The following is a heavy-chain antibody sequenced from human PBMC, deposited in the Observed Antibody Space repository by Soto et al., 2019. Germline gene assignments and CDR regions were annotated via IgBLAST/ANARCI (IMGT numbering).Heavy chain of an antibody. V-gene: IGHV3-23*01. D-gene: IGHD6-19*01. J-gene: IGHJ4*02. CDR3: AKGKASGWYYFDY. CDR2: ISASGRDT. Sequence: GGSLRLSCAASGFTFSSYAMNWVRQAPGKGLEWVSGISASGRDTYYADSVKDRFTVSRDNSKNTLYLQMNSLRAEDTAIYYCAKGKASGWYYFDYWGQGARVTVSS. CDR1: GFTFSSYA.